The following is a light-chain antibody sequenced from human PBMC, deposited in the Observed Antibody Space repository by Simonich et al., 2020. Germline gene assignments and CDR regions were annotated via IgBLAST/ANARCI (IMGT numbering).Light chain of an antibody. CDR1: SSDVGGYNY. J-gene: IGLJ2*01. CDR3: SSYTSSSHVV. CDR2: DVS. V-gene: IGLV2-14*03. Sequence: QSALTQPASVSGSPGHSITISCTGTSSDVGGYNYVSWYQQHPGKAPKPMIYDVSNRPSGVSNRFSGSKSGNTASLTISGLQAEDEADYYCSSYTSSSHVVFGGGTKLTVL.